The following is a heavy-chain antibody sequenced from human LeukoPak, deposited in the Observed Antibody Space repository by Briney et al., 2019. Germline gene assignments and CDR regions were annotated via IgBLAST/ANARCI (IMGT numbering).Heavy chain of an antibody. D-gene: IGHD6-13*01. CDR2: MYSRGDT. CDR3: ARDAPQVPAAGVLAS. V-gene: IGHV3-53*01. Sequence: GGSLRLSCAASGFTFSSYWMTWVRQAPGKGLEWVSVMYSRGDTYYANSVKGRFTFSRDISKNTLYLQMDGLRNEDTAMYYCARDAPQVPAAGVLASWGQGTLVIVSS. J-gene: IGHJ5*02. CDR1: GFTFSSYW.